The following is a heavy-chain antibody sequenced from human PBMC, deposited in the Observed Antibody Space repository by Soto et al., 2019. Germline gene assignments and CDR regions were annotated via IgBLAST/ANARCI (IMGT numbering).Heavy chain of an antibody. J-gene: IGHJ4*02. CDR3: AAGGGLPRYY. CDR2: IYHSGST. V-gene: IGHV4-30-2*01. CDR1: GVSISSGGYC. D-gene: IGHD5-12*01. Sequence: SQTLSLTCTVSGVSISSGGYCWSWIRQQPGKGLEWIGYIYHSGSTYYNPSLKSRVTISVDRSKNQFSLKLSSVTAADTAVYYCAAGGGLPRYYWGQGTLVTVSS.